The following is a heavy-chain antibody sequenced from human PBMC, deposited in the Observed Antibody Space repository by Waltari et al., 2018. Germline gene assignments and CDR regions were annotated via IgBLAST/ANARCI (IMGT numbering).Heavy chain of an antibody. J-gene: IGHJ4*02. CDR2: ITESGDT. Sequence: EVQLVESGGGLVQPGGSLRLSCAASGFTFKNFAMSWVRQAPGKGLEWVSTITESGDTFYADSVKGRFATSRDNYKNTLSLQMNSLRAEDTAVYYCAKRWALYYFEYWGQGNLVTVSS. CDR3: AKRWALYYFEY. V-gene: IGHV3-23*04. CDR1: GFTFKNFA. D-gene: IGHD3-10*01.